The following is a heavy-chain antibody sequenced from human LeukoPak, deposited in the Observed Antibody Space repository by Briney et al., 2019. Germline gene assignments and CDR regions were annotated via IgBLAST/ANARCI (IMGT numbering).Heavy chain of an antibody. CDR1: GFTFSSYG. J-gene: IGHJ4*02. CDR3: ARDSSIITYFDY. Sequence: SGGSLRLSCAASGFTFSSYGMHWVRQAPGKGLEWVAVIWYDGSNKYYADSVKGRFTISRDNSKNTLYLQMNSLRAEDTAVYYCARDSSIITYFDYWGQGTLVTVSS. V-gene: IGHV3-33*01. CDR2: IWYDGSNK. D-gene: IGHD3-22*01.